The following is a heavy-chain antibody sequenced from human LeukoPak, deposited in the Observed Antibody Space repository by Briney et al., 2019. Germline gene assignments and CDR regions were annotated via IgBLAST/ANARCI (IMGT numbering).Heavy chain of an antibody. J-gene: IGHJ4*02. V-gene: IGHV3-20*04. CDR1: GFTFDDYG. Sequence: GGSLRLSCAASGFTFDDYGMSWVRQAPGKGLEWVSGINWNGGSTGYADSVKGRFTISRDNAKNSLYLQMNSLRAEDTAVYYCARDLSGSYYSTRYFDYWGQGTLVTVSS. CDR3: ARDLSGSYYSTRYFDY. CDR2: INWNGGST. D-gene: IGHD1-26*01.